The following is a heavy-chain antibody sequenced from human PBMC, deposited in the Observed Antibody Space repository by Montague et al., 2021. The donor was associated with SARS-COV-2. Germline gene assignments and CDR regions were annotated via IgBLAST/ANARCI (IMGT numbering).Heavy chain of an antibody. Sequence: TLSLTCTVSGGSISSGTYYWSWIRQPPGKGLEWIGYIDYSGXTXYXXXXKXRVTISVDTSKNQFSLKLSSVTAADTAVYYCARVIRYYGSGGPSLDYWGQGTLVTVSS. CDR1: GGSISSGTYY. J-gene: IGHJ4*02. D-gene: IGHD3-10*01. CDR3: ARVIRYYGSGGPSLDY. CDR2: IDYSGXT. V-gene: IGHV4-31*03.